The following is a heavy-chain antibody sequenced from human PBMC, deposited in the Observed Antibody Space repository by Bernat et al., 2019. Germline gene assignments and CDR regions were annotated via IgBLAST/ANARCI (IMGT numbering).Heavy chain of an antibody. Sequence: QVQLVQSGAEVKKPGASVKVSCKASGYTFTSYYMHWVRQAPGQGLEWMGIINPSGGSTSYAQKFQGRVTMTRDTSASTAYMELSSLRSEDTAVYYCARGGYCSGGSCSPHNFGYWGQGTLVTVSS. V-gene: IGHV1-46*01. CDR1: GYTFTSYY. CDR2: INPSGGST. D-gene: IGHD2-15*01. J-gene: IGHJ4*02. CDR3: ARGGYCSGGSCSPHNFGY.